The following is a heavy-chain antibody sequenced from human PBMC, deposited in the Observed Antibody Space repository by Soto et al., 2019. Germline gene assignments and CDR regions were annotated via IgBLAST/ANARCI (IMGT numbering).Heavy chain of an antibody. Sequence: QIQLVESGGGLVKPGGSLRLSCEVSGFTFSDFYMSWIRQAPGKGLEWLSYISPNSNYRQYAESVKGRHTISRDNAKNSLSPQMNSLRVEDTAVYYCVRGGGGGKLDSWGQGTLVTVSS. CDR2: ISPNSNYR. V-gene: IGHV3-11*06. J-gene: IGHJ4*02. CDR1: GFTFSDFY. D-gene: IGHD2-21*01. CDR3: VRGGGGGKLDS.